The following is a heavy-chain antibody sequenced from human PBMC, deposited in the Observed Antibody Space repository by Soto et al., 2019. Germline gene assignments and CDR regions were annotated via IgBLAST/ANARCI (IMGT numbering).Heavy chain of an antibody. Sequence: QVQLVQSGAEVKKPGASVKVSCKASGYTFTSYGISWVRQAPGQGLEWMGWISAYNGNTNYAQKLQGRVTMTTDTSTSTAYMELRSLRSDDTVVYYCARVRSMITFGGVIVIADAFDIWGQGTMVTVSS. CDR3: ARVRSMITFGGVIVIADAFDI. V-gene: IGHV1-18*01. CDR2: ISAYNGNT. J-gene: IGHJ3*02. CDR1: GYTFTSYG. D-gene: IGHD3-16*02.